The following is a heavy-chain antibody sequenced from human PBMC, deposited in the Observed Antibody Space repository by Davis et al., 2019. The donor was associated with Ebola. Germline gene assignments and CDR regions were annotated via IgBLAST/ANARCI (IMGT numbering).Heavy chain of an antibody. Sequence: SETLSLTCTVSGGSISSYYRSWIRQPPGKGLEWIGYIYYSGSTNYNPSLKSRVTISVDTSKNQFSLKLSSVTAADTAVYYCARGNTVTTVWGQGTLVTVSS. D-gene: IGHD4-17*01. CDR2: IYYSGST. J-gene: IGHJ4*02. V-gene: IGHV4-59*01. CDR1: GGSISSYY. CDR3: ARGNTVTTV.